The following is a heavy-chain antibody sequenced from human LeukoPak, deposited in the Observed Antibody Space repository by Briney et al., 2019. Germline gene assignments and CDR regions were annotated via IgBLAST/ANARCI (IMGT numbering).Heavy chain of an antibody. Sequence: SVKVSCKASGGTFSSYTISWVRQAPGQGLEWMGRIIPILGIANYAQKFQSRVTITADKSTSTAYMELSSLRSEDTAVYYCASVIRYAAGEEDYWGQGTLVTVSS. CDR3: ASVIRYAAGEEDY. CDR1: GGTFSSYT. V-gene: IGHV1-69*02. CDR2: IIPILGIA. D-gene: IGHD2-2*01. J-gene: IGHJ4*02.